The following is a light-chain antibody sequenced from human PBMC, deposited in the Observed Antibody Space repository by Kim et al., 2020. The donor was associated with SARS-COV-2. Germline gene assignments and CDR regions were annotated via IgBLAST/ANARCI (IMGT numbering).Light chain of an antibody. J-gene: IGLJ3*02. Sequence: QAASVSGSPGQSITISCTGTSSDVGSYTFVSWYQQYPGKAPKLMIYEVTKRPSGVSNRSSGSKSGNTASLTISGLQAGDEADYYCCSYAGSSTWLFG. CDR1: SSDVGSYTF. CDR3: CSYAGSSTWL. CDR2: EVT. V-gene: IGLV2-23*02.